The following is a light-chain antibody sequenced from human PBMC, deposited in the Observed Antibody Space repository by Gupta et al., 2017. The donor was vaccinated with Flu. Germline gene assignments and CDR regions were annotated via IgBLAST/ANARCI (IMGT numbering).Light chain of an antibody. Sequence: TATITRGGSGLEFRGVNWYQLKPGQAPSPVLHDDSDRTSGTTERCSGSNTGKAATVTIGRVGDGDEADYYCQVREITDTHPKVIFGGGTKLNVL. J-gene: IGLJ2*01. V-gene: IGLV3-21*02. CDR3: QVREITDTHPKVI. CDR1: GLEFRG. CDR2: DDS.